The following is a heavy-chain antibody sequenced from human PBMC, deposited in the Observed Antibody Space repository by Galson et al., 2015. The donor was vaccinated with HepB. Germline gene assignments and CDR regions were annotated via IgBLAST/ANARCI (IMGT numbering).Heavy chain of an antibody. Sequence: TLSLTCTVSGGSISSSSYYWGWIRQPPGKGLEWIGSIYYSGSTYYNPSLKSRVTISVDTSKNQFSLKLSSVTAADTAVCYCARQGLLPDYWGQGTLVTVSS. CDR2: IYYSGST. V-gene: IGHV4-39*01. CDR3: ARQGLLPDY. CDR1: GGSISSSSYY. J-gene: IGHJ4*02.